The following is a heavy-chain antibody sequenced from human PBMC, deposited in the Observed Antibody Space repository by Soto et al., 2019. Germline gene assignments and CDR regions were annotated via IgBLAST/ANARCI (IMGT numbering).Heavy chain of an antibody. D-gene: IGHD2-2*01. Sequence: SETLSLTCAVYGGSFSGYYWSWIRQPPGKGLEWIGEINHSGSTNYNPSLKSRVTISVDTSKNQFSLKLSSVTAADTAVYYCARGVYCSSTSCYWGMDVWGQGTTVTVSS. CDR2: INHSGST. CDR1: GGSFSGYY. J-gene: IGHJ6*02. CDR3: ARGVYCSSTSCYWGMDV. V-gene: IGHV4-34*01.